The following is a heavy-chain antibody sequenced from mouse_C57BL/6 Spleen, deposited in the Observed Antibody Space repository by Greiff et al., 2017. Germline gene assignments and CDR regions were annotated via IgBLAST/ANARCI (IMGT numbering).Heavy chain of an antibody. V-gene: IGHV1-19*01. CDR3: ARSKDYDGGDYAMDY. Sequence: EVQLQQSGPVLVKPGASVKMSCKASGYTFTDYYMNWVKQSHGKSLEWIGVINPYNGGTSYNQKFKGKATLTVDKSSSTAYMELNSLTSEDSAVYYCARSKDYDGGDYAMDYWGQGTSVTVSS. J-gene: IGHJ4*01. CDR2: INPYNGGT. D-gene: IGHD2-4*01. CDR1: GYTFTDYY.